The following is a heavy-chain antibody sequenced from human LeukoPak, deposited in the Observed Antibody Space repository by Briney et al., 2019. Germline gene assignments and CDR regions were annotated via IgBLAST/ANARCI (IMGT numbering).Heavy chain of an antibody. CDR3: ARDGLYCSSTNCYFDY. CDR2: ISWNSGSI. Sequence: GRSLRLSCAASGFIFDDYAMHWVRQAPGKGLEWVSGISWNSGSIGYADSVKGRFTISRDNAKNSLYLQMNSLRAEDTAVYYCARDGLYCSSTNCYFDYWGQGTLVTVSS. V-gene: IGHV3-9*01. D-gene: IGHD2-2*01. J-gene: IGHJ4*02. CDR1: GFIFDDYA.